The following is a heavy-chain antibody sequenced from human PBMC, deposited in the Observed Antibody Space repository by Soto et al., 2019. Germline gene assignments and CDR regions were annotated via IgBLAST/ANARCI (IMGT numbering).Heavy chain of an antibody. V-gene: IGHV4-39*01. D-gene: IGHD6-25*01. CDR3: ARHEAGWYFDS. J-gene: IGHJ4*02. CDR1: RGSISSGTNY. CDR2: IYYSGST. Sequence: TSETLSLTCTVSRGSISSGTNYWVWIRQPPGKGLEWIANIYYSGSTFYNPPLKSRVTISLDTSKNQFSLKLRSVTAADTAVYYCARHEAGWYFDSWGQGTLVTVSS.